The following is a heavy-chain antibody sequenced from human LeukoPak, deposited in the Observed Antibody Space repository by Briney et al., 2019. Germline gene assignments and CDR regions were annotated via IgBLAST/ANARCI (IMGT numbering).Heavy chain of an antibody. Sequence: PGGSLRLSCAASGFTVSSNYMSWVRQAPGKGLEWVSVIYSGGSTYYADSVKGRFTISRDNSKNTLYLQMNSLRAEDTAVYYCARQVGYMTTVVWFDPWGQGTLVTVSS. CDR3: ARQVGYMTTVVWFDP. CDR2: IYSGGST. CDR1: GFTVSSNY. V-gene: IGHV3-53*01. J-gene: IGHJ5*02. D-gene: IGHD4-23*01.